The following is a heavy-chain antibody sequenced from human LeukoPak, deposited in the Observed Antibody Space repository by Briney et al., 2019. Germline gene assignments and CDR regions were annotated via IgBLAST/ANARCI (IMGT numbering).Heavy chain of an antibody. CDR3: ASITIFGVKGAFDI. CDR1: GYSFTSYW. J-gene: IGHJ3*02. CDR2: IYPGDSDT. V-gene: IGHV5-51*01. D-gene: IGHD3-3*01. Sequence: PGESLKISCMGSGYSFTSYWIGWVRHMPGKGLEWMGIIYPGDSDTRYSPSFQGQVTISADKSISTAYLQWSRLKASDTAMYYCASITIFGVKGAFDIWGQGTMVTVSS.